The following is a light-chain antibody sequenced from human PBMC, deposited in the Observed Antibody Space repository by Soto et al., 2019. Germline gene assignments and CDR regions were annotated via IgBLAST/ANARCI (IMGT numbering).Light chain of an antibody. J-gene: IGKJ1*01. CDR3: QQYGSSPPKT. V-gene: IGKV3-20*01. Sequence: EIVLTQSPGTLSLSPGEGATLSCRASQSVSSSYLAWYQQKPGQAPRLLIYGASSRATGIPDRFSGSGSGTDFTLTISRLGPEDFAVYYCQQYGSSPPKTFGQGTKVDIK. CDR1: QSVSSSY. CDR2: GAS.